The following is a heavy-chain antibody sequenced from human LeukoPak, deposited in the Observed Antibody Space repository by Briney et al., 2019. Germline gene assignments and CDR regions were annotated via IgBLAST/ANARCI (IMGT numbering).Heavy chain of an antibody. J-gene: IGHJ5*02. Sequence: SETLSLTCTDSGDXISSYYCTWIRQPPGKGVEWIAYIYYSGSTNYNPSMESRVTMSVDTSKNQFSLKLSSVTAADTTIYYCARHEGRYNWFDAWGQGTLVTVSS. V-gene: IGHV4-59*08. CDR1: GDXISSYY. D-gene: IGHD4-17*01. CDR3: ARHEGRYNWFDA. CDR2: IYYSGST.